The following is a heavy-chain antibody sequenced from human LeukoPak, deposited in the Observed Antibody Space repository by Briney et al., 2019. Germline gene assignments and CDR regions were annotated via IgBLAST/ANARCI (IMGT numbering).Heavy chain of an antibody. D-gene: IGHD3-3*01. J-gene: IGHJ4*02. CDR2: IIPVFGTA. CDR1: GGTFSSYA. Sequence: SVKVSCKASGGTFSSYAISWVRQAPGQGLEWMGGIIPVFGTANYAQKFQGRVTITADESTSTAYMELSSLRSEDTAVYYCAREGRLLEWLLFDYWGQGTLVTVSS. CDR3: AREGRLLEWLLFDY. V-gene: IGHV1-69*13.